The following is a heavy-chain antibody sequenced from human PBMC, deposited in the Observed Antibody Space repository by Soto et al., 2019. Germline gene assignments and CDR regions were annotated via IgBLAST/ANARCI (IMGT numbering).Heavy chain of an antibody. CDR3: VRGKLGESPYYFDY. Sequence: SETLSLTCTVSGGSISSGGSYWSWIRQHPGKGLEWIGYIYYSGSTYYNPSLKSRVTISVDTSKNQFSLKLTSVTAADTALYYCVRGKLGESPYYFDYWGQGTLVTVSS. V-gene: IGHV4-31*03. CDR1: GGSISSGGSY. CDR2: IYYSGST. D-gene: IGHD3-10*01. J-gene: IGHJ4*02.